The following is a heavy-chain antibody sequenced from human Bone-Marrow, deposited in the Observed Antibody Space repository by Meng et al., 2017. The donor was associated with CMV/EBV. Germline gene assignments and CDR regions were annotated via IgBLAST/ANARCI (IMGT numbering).Heavy chain of an antibody. CDR2: IYYSGST. Sequence: SETLSLTCTVSGGSISSSSYYWGWIRQPPGKGLEWIGSIYYSGSTYYNPSLKSRVTISVDTSKNQFSLKLSSVTAADTAVYYCANIPYICSSTSCYEGHYDGMDVWGQGTTVTVSS. J-gene: IGHJ6*02. CDR1: GGSISSSSYY. CDR3: ANIPYICSSTSCYEGHYDGMDV. D-gene: IGHD2-2*01. V-gene: IGHV4-39*07.